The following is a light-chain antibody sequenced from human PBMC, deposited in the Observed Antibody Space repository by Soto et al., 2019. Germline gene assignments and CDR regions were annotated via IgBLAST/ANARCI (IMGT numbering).Light chain of an antibody. J-gene: IGKJ4*01. CDR2: GVS. CDR3: QQYVTSPLT. Sequence: EIVLTQSPGTLSLSPGERATLSCRASQSVSSYLAWYQQKPGQAPRLLIYGVSSRATGIPDRFSGSGSGTDFTLTISRLEPEDFAVYYCQQYVTSPLTCGGGTKV. V-gene: IGKV3-20*01. CDR1: QSVSSY.